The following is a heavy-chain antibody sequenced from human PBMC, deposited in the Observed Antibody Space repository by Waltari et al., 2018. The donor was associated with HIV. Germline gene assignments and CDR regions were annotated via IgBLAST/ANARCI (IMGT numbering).Heavy chain of an antibody. J-gene: IGHJ6*02. V-gene: IGHV3-33*01. D-gene: IGHD2-2*01. Sequence: QVQLVESGGGVVQPGRSLRLSCAASGFTFSSYGMLWVRQAPGKGLEWVAVIWYDGSNKYYADSVKGRFTISRDNSKNTLYLQMNSLRAEDTAVYYCARDGGIVVVPAAMYYYYGMDVWGQGTTVTVSS. CDR3: ARDGGIVVVPAAMYYYYGMDV. CDR1: GFTFSSYG. CDR2: IWYDGSNK.